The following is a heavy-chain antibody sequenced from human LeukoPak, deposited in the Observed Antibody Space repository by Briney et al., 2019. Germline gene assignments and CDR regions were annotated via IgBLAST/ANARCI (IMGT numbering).Heavy chain of an antibody. J-gene: IGHJ3*02. CDR3: AKGKGTNSGAFDI. CDR2: ISGSGDIT. Sequence: PGGSLRLSCAAPAFTFSSYAMSWVRQAPGKGLKWVSTISGSGDITYYADSVKGRFTISRDNSKNTLYLQMNSLRAEDTAVYYCAKGKGTNSGAFDIWGQGTMVIVSS. V-gene: IGHV3-23*01. CDR1: AFTFSSYA. D-gene: IGHD1-14*01.